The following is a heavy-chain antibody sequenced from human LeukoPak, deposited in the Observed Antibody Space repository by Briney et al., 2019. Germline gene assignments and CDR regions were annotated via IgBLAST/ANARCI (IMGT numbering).Heavy chain of an antibody. CDR2: IYDNGNT. CDR1: GGSISGYI. D-gene: IGHD4-23*01. V-gene: IGHV4-59*08. J-gene: IGHJ2*01. CDR3: VRLSVVSPHRYFDL. Sequence: PSETLSLTCTVSGGSISGYIWSWIRQLPGKGLEWIAYIYDNGNTNYNPSLKSRVTIALDTSKNQFSLRLNSVTAADTAVYHCVRLSVVSPHRYFDLWGRGTLVTVSS.